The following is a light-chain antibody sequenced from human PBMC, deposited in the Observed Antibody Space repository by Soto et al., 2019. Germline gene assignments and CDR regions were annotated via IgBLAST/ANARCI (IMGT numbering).Light chain of an antibody. CDR1: SSDVGCYNY. CDR3: SSYTSSSTVV. J-gene: IGLJ2*01. CDR2: DVS. Sequence: QSALTQPASVSGSPGQSITISCTGTSSDVGCYNYVSWYQQHPGKAPKLMIYDVSNRPSGVSNRFSGSKSGNTASLTISGLQDEDEADYYCSSYTSSSTVVFGGGTKLTVL. V-gene: IGLV2-14*01.